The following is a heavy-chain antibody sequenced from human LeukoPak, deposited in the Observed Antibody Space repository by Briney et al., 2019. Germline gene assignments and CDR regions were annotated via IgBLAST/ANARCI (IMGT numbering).Heavy chain of an antibody. CDR3: ARVSSSGWYYYYYYYMDV. CDR2: ISAYNGNT. D-gene: IGHD6-19*01. J-gene: IGHJ6*03. V-gene: IGHV1-18*01. Sequence: ASVKVSCKASGYTFTSYGISWVRQAPGQGLEWMGWISAYNGNTNYAQKLQGRVTMTTGTSTSTAYMELRSLRSDDTAVYYCARVSSSGWYYYYYYYMDVWGKGTTVTVSS. CDR1: GYTFTSYG.